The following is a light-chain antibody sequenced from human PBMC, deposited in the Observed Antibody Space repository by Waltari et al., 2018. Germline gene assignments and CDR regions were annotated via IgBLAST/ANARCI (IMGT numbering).Light chain of an antibody. V-gene: IGLV3-21*04. Sequence: SYVLTQPPSVSVAPGKTARITCGGNNIGSKSVHCYQQKPGQAPVLVIYYDSDRPAGIHERCSGSNSGNTATLTISRVEAGDEADYYCQVWDSSSDHYVFGTGTKVTVL. CDR3: QVWDSSSDHYV. CDR1: NIGSKS. J-gene: IGLJ1*01. CDR2: YDS.